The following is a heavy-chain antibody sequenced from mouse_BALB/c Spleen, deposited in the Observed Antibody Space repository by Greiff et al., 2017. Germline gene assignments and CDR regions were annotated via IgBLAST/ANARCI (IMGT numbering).Heavy chain of an antibody. Sequence: VQLQQSGPELVKPGASVKMSCKASGYTFTSYVMHWVKQKPGQGLEWIGYINPYNDGTKYNEKFKGKATLTSDKSSSTAYMELSSLTSEDSAVYYCARPPYGTRPYYYAMDYWGQGTSVTVSS. CDR2: INPYNDGT. J-gene: IGHJ4*01. D-gene: IGHD2-10*02. CDR1: GYTFTSYV. V-gene: IGHV1-14*01. CDR3: ARPPYGTRPYYYAMDY.